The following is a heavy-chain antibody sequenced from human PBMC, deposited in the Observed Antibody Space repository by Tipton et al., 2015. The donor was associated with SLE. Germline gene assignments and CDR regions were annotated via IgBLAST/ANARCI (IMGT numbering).Heavy chain of an antibody. V-gene: IGHV4-34*01. D-gene: IGHD3-10*01. Sequence: TLSLTCTVSGGSISSYYWSWIRQPPGKGLEWIGEINYSGSTNYNPPLKSRVTISVDTSKNQFSLKLSSVTAADTAVYYCARGRPSSFTVYGGEGTLVPVSS. J-gene: IGHJ4*02. CDR3: ARGRPSSFTVY. CDR2: INYSGST. CDR1: GGSISSYY.